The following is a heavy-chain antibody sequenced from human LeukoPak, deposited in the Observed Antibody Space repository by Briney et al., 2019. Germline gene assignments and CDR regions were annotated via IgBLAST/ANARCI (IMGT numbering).Heavy chain of an antibody. CDR3: ARYHAVAEMTIDY. J-gene: IGHJ4*02. V-gene: IGHV3-33*01. Sequence: GGSLRLSCAASGFTFSSYGMHWVRQAPGKGLEWVAVIWFDGSNKYYADSVKGRFTISRGNSKNTLYLQMISLRADDPAVYYCARYHAVAEMTIDYWGQGTLVTVSS. CDR2: IWFDGSNK. CDR1: GFTFSSYG. D-gene: IGHD6-19*01.